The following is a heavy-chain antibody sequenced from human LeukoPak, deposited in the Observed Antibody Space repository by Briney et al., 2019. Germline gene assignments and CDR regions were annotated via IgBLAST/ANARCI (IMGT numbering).Heavy chain of an antibody. CDR1: GFTVSNNY. CDR3: ARDRSDGNYYMVV. J-gene: IGHJ6*03. V-gene: IGHV3-53*01. CDR2: IYGGGST. Sequence: GGSLRLSCAASGFTVSNNYMSWVRQAPGKGLEWVSVIYGGGSTSYADSVEGRFTISRDNSKNTLYLQMNSLRVDDTGVYYCARDRSDGNYYMVVWGKGTTVIVSS. D-gene: IGHD5-24*01.